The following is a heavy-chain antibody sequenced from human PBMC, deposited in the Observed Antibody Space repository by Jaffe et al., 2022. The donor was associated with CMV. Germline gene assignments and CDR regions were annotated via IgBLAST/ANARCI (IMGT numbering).Heavy chain of an antibody. CDR1: GYSFTSYW. CDR3: ARHPPNYYDSSGYYRN. V-gene: IGHV5-10-1*03. Sequence: EVQLVQSGAEVKKPGESLRISCKGSGYSFTSYWISWVRQMPGKGLEWMGRIDPSDSYTNYSPSFQGHVTISADKSISTAYLQWSSLKASDTAMYYCARHPPNYYDSSGYYRNWGQGTLVTVSS. CDR2: IDPSDSYT. D-gene: IGHD3-22*01. J-gene: IGHJ4*02.